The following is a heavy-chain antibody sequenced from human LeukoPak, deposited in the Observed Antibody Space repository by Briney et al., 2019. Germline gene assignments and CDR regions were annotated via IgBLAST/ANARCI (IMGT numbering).Heavy chain of an antibody. V-gene: IGHV4-59*08. D-gene: IGHD1-1*01. Sequence: PSETLSLTCAVSGASISSYYWSWIRQTPGKGLEWIAYIYSSGNTNYNPSLRSRVTISEDTSKNQFSLKLSSVTAADTAVYYCARHLSRYAFDYWGQGTLVTVSS. CDR1: GASISSYY. CDR3: ARHLSRYAFDY. CDR2: IYSSGNT. J-gene: IGHJ4*02.